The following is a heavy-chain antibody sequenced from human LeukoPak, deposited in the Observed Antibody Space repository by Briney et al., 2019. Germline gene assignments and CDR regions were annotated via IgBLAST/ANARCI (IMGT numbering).Heavy chain of an antibody. CDR3: ARGELVGVGVISVGWFDP. CDR2: INPNSGGT. Sequence: ASVKVSCKASGYTFTSYDINWVRQAPGQGLEWMGRINPNSGGTNYAQKFQGRVTMTRDTSISTAYMELSRLRSDDTAVYYCARGELVGVGVISVGWFDPWGQGTLVTVSS. J-gene: IGHJ5*02. D-gene: IGHD3-10*01. CDR1: GYTFTSYD. V-gene: IGHV1-2*06.